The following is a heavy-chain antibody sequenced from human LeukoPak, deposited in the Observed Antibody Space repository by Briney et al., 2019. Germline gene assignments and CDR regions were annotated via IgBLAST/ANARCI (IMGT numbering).Heavy chain of an antibody. CDR1: LYTLTKQG. CDR2: ISAYNGNT. Sequence: GASVKVSYKHSLYTLTKQGMRRLRQAPGQGLEWMGWISAYNGNTNYAQKLQGRVTMTTDTSTSTAYMELRNISSDDSAACYCARENPPSPKGGGYGESANFAYWGQGTLVTVSS. CDR3: ARENPPSPKGGGYGESANFAY. J-gene: IGHJ4*02. V-gene: IGHV1-18*01. D-gene: IGHD5-12*01.